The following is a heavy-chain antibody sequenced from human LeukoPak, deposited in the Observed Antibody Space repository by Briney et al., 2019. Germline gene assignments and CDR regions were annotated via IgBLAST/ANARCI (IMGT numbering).Heavy chain of an antibody. CDR3: ASGESYYLEN. Sequence: GGSLRLSCAASGFTFSNYAMHWVRQAPGKGLEWVAVISYDGSNKYYADSVKGRFIISRDNSKNTLHLQMNSLRAEDTAVYYCASGESYYLENWGQGTLVTVSS. D-gene: IGHD1-26*01. CDR1: GFTFSNYA. J-gene: IGHJ4*02. CDR2: ISYDGSNK. V-gene: IGHV3-30*14.